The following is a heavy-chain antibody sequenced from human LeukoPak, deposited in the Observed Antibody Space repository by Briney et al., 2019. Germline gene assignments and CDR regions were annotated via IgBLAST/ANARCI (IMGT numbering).Heavy chain of an antibody. D-gene: IGHD6-13*01. J-gene: IGHJ5*02. CDR1: GGSISSYY. Sequence: SETLSLTCTVSGGSISSYYWSWIRQPPGKGLEWIGYIYTSGSTNYNPSLKSRVTISVDTSKNQFSLKLSSVTAADTAVYYCARKGQQLVRELNWFDPGGQGTLVTVSS. V-gene: IGHV4-4*09. CDR3: ARKGQQLVRELNWFDP. CDR2: IYTSGST.